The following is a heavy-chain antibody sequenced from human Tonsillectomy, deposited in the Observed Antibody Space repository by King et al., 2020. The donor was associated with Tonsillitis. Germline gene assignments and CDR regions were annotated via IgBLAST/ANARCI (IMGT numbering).Heavy chain of an antibody. D-gene: IGHD5-12*01. J-gene: IGHJ3*02. CDR3: ARDLGYSGYDGAFNI. CDR1: GYTFTGYY. CDR2: IHPNSGGT. Sequence: VQLVESGAEVKKPGASVKVSCKASGYTFTGYYIHWVRQAPGQGLEGMGWIHPNSGGTNYAQRFQGRGTMTRDTSIRIAYMELSRLRSDDTAVYYCARDLGYSGYDGAFNIWGQGTMVTVSS. V-gene: IGHV1-2*02.